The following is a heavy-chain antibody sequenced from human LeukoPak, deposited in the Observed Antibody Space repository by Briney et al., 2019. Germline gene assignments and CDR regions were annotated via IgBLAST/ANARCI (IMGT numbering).Heavy chain of an antibody. V-gene: IGHV3-23*01. Sequence: PGGSLRLSCAASGFTLSSNWMSWVRQAPGKGLEWVSAIRSGGGDTYYAGSIQGRFTISRDNSKNTVYLQMNSLKADDTAVYYCAAASPHMSTSGPGVYWGQGTLVTVSS. J-gene: IGHJ4*02. CDR1: GFTLSSNW. CDR3: AAASPHMSTSGPGVY. CDR2: IRSGGGDT. D-gene: IGHD5/OR15-5a*01.